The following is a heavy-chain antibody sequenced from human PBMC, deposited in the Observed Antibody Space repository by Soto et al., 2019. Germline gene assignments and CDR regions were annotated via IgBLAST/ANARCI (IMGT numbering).Heavy chain of an antibody. V-gene: IGHV3-7*03. CDR3: ARDGLLFSGPYRPSRFDY. CDR1: GFKFSDYW. J-gene: IGHJ4*02. Sequence: AGGSLRLSCAASGFKFSDYWMSWVRQAPGKGLEWVGNIKHDTSEAHYADSVKGRFTITRDNIKNFLFLQMNGLRSDDTAPYYCARDGLLFSGPYRPSRFDYWGLGTLVTVSS. CDR2: IKHDTSEA. D-gene: IGHD3-16*02.